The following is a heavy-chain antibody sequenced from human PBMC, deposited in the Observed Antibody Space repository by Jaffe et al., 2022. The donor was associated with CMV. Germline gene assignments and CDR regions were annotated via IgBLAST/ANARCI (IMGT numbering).Heavy chain of an antibody. CDR1: GGSISRSIYY. CDR2: IYYSGTT. Sequence: QLQLQESGPGLVKPSETLSLTCTVSGGSISRSIYYWGWIRQPPGKGLEWIGSIYYSGTTYYKPSLKSRVTISVDTSKNQFSLKLNSVTAADTALYYCAREKGDDYGDYLASTPYIPNNAFDIWGQGTMVTVSS. D-gene: IGHD4-17*01. V-gene: IGHV4-39*02. CDR3: AREKGDDYGDYLASTPYIPNNAFDI. J-gene: IGHJ3*02.